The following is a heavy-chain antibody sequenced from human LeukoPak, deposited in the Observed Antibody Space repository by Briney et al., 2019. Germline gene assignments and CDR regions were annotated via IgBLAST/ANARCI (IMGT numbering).Heavy chain of an antibody. J-gene: IGHJ4*02. D-gene: IGHD5-24*01. CDR1: GFTFSSYA. CDR3: ARGRDGYTLGFDY. CDR2: ISGSGGST. Sequence: HPRASLRLSCAASGFTFSSYAMSWVRQTPGKGLEWVSAISGSGGSTYYADSVKGRFTISRDNSKNTLYLQMNSLRAEDTAVYYCARGRDGYTLGFDYWGQGTLVTVSS. V-gene: IGHV3-23*01.